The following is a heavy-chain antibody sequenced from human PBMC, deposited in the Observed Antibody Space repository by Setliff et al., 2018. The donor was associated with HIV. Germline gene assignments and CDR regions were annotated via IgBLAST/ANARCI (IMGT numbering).Heavy chain of an antibody. D-gene: IGHD5-12*01. Sequence: GESLKISCKGSGYIFTSYWIAWVRRMPGKGLEWMGIIYPADSDTRYSPSFQGQVTISADKSISTAFLQWNSLRASDTAMYYCARLPGTWLQSLWERAPYYFDYWGPGTLVTSPQ. V-gene: IGHV5-51*01. CDR3: ARLPGTWLQSLWERAPYYFDY. CDR2: IYPADSDT. CDR1: GYIFTSYW. J-gene: IGHJ4*02.